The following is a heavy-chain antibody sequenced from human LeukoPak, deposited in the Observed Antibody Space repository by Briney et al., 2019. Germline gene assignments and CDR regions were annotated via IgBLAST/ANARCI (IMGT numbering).Heavy chain of an antibody. J-gene: IGHJ4*02. CDR2: INAGNGNT. V-gene: IGHV1-3*01. D-gene: IGHD3-9*01. Sequence: GASVKVSCKASGYTFTSYYMHWVRQAPGQRLEWMGWINAGNGNTKYSQKFQGRVTITRDTSASTAYMELSSLRSEDTAVYYCARARGRYFDWLFHPHGYFDYWGQGTLVTVSS. CDR1: GYTFTSYY. CDR3: ARARGRYFDWLFHPHGYFDY.